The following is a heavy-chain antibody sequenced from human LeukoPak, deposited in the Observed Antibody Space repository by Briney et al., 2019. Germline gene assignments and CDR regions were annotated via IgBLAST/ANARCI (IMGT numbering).Heavy chain of an antibody. CDR2: ISYDGSNK. CDR1: GFTFSSYA. V-gene: IGHV3-30*01. J-gene: IGHJ4*02. D-gene: IGHD1-7*01. CDR3: ARAGAHWNYGRIGYYFDY. Sequence: GGSLRLSCAASGFTFSSYAMHWVRQAPGKGLEWVAVISYDGSNKYYADSVKGRFTISRDNSKNTLYLQMNSLRAEDTAVYYCARAGAHWNYGRIGYYFDYWGQGTLVTVSS.